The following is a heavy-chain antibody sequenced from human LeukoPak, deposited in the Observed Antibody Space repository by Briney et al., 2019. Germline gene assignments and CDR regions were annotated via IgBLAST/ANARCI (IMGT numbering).Heavy chain of an antibody. CDR2: INHSGST. D-gene: IGHD6-13*01. V-gene: IGHV4-34*01. CDR1: GGSFSGYY. J-gene: IGHJ4*02. Sequence: PSETLSLTCAVYGGSFSGYYRSWIRQPPGKGLEWIGEINHSGSTNYNPSLKSRVTISVDTSKNQFSLKLSSVTAADTAVYYCARGLPSGTGPGGGDYWGQGTLVTVSS. CDR3: ARGLPSGTGPGGGDY.